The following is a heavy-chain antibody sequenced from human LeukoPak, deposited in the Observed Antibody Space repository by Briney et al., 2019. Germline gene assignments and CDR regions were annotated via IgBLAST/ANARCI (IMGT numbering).Heavy chain of an antibody. V-gene: IGHV3-30*03. Sequence: PGGSLRLSCAASGFTFSSYSMHWVRQAPGKGLEWVAVISYDGSNKYYADSVKGRFTISRDNSKNTLYLQMNSLRAEDTAVYYCASNYDFWSGPPPHWGQGTLVTVSS. CDR2: ISYDGSNK. CDR1: GFTFSSYS. J-gene: IGHJ4*02. CDR3: ASNYDFWSGPPPH. D-gene: IGHD3-3*01.